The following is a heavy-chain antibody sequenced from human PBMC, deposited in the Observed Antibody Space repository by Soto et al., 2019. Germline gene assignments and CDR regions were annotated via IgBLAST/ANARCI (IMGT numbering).Heavy chain of an antibody. J-gene: IGHJ4*02. CDR2: IYYSGST. CDR1: GCSICSYY. CDR3: ARDRSYSGYVDY. D-gene: IGHD1-26*01. Sequence: SETLSLSCTVSGCSICSYYWSWIRQPPGKGLEWIGYIYYSGSTNYNPSLKSRVTISVDTSKNQFSLKLSSVTAADTAVYYCARDRSYSGYVDYWGQGPLVTVSS. V-gene: IGHV4-59*01.